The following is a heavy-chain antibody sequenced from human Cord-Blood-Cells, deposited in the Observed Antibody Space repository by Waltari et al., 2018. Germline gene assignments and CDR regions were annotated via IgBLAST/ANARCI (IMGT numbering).Heavy chain of an antibody. J-gene: IGHJ4*02. CDR1: GGSFSGYY. D-gene: IGHD7-27*01. CDR2: INHSGST. V-gene: IGHV4-34*01. Sequence: QVQLQQWGAGLLKPSETLSLTCAVYGGSFSGYYWSWIRQPPGKGLEWIGEINHSGSTNYNPSLKSRVTISVDTSKNQFSLKLSSVTAADTAVYYCARGHGNWGFGVDYWGQGTLVTVSS. CDR3: ARGHGNWGFGVDY.